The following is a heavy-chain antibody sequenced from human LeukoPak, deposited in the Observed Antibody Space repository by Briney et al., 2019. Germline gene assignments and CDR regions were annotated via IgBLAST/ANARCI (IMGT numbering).Heavy chain of an antibody. CDR2: ISSDGSNK. CDR1: GFTFSSYA. J-gene: IGHJ5*02. Sequence: PPGGSLRLSCAASGFTFSSYAMHWVRQAPGKGLEWVAVISSDGSNKYYADSVKGRFTISRDNSKNILDLQMNSLRAEDTAVYYCARPHPVAPAGNWLDPWGQGTLVTVSS. CDR3: ARPHPVAPAGNWLDP. D-gene: IGHD2-2*01. V-gene: IGHV3-30-3*01.